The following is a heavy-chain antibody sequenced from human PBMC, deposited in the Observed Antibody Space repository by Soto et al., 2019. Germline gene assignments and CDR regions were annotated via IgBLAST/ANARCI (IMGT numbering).Heavy chain of an antibody. V-gene: IGHV5-51*01. J-gene: IGHJ1*01. CDR1: GYSFTNYW. CDR3: ARFRYSSGYTEYFQH. CDR2: IYPGDSDI. Sequence: PGESLKISCKGSGYSFTNYWIGWVRQMPGKGLEWMGIIYPGDSDIRYSPSFQGQVTISADWSISTAYLHWSSLKASDTAMYYCARFRYSSGYTEYFQHWGQGTLVTVSS. D-gene: IGHD3-22*01.